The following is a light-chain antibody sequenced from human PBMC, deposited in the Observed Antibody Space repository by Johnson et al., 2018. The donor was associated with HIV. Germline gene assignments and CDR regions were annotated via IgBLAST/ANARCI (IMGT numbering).Light chain of an antibody. CDR2: DNN. CDR1: SSNIGNNY. J-gene: IGLJ1*01. Sequence: HSVLTQPPSVSAAPGQKVTISCSGSSSNIGNNYVSWYQQLPGTAPKLLIYDNNNRPSGIPDRFSGSKSGTSATLGITGLQTGDEADYYCGTWDSSLSAGVFGTGTKVTVL. V-gene: IGLV1-51*01. CDR3: GTWDSSLSAGV.